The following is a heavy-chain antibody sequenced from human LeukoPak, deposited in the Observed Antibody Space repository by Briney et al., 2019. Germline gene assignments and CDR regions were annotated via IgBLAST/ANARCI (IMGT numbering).Heavy chain of an antibody. V-gene: IGHV3-66*01. J-gene: IGHJ4*01. CDR3: ARDYRTGGSCFGFLDY. CDR1: GFTVSTNY. Sequence: PGGSLRLSCAASGFTVSTNYMSWVRPAPGKGLAWVSLIYSDGSTSFADSVKGRFTISRDNSKNTLYLQMNYLRAEDTAVYYCARDYRTGGSCFGFLDYWGHGTLVTVSS. D-gene: IGHD2-15*01. CDR2: IYSDGST.